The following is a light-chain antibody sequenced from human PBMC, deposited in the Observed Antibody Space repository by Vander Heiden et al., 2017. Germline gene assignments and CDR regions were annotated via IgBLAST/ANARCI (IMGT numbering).Light chain of an antibody. V-gene: IGLV2-14*03. CDR3: SSYTSSSTGVV. CDR1: SSDVGGYTY. J-gene: IGLJ2*01. CDR2: DVS. Sequence: QSALTQPASVSGSPGQSITISCTGTSSDVGGYTYVSWYQQHPGKAPKLIIYDVSNRPSGVSNRFSGSKSGNTASLTISGLQAEDEADYYCSSYTSSSTGVVFGGGTKLTVL.